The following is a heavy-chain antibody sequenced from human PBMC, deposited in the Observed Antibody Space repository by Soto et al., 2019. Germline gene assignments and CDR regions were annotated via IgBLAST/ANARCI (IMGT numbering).Heavy chain of an antibody. CDR3: ARGEMYSSSCTDYYYYMDV. Sequence: SETLSLTCTVSGGSISSYYWSWIRQPPGKGLEWIGYIYYSGSTNYNPSLKSRVTISVDTSKNQFSLKLSSVTAADTAVYYCARGEMYSSSCTDYYYYMDVWGKGTTVTVSS. J-gene: IGHJ6*03. CDR2: IYYSGST. V-gene: IGHV4-59*01. D-gene: IGHD6-13*01. CDR1: GGSISSYY.